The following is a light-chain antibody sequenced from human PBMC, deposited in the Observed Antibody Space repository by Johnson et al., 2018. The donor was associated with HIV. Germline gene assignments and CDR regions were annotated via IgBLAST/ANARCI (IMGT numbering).Light chain of an antibody. CDR2: DND. CDR1: TSNIGDHS. J-gene: IGLJ1*01. V-gene: IGLV1-51*02. Sequence: QSVLTQPPSVSAAPGRWVTVSCSGTTSNIGDHSVSWFQHLPGAAPKLLIYDNDRRPSGVPDRFSGSKSAGSATLDITGLQSGDEGDYYCATWDASLSANVFGPGTKVTVL. CDR3: ATWDASLSANV.